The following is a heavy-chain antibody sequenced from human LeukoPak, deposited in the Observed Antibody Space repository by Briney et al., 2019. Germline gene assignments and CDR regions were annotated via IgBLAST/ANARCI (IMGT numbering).Heavy chain of an antibody. J-gene: IGHJ6*02. D-gene: IGHD2-2*01. Sequence: GSLRLSCAASGFTFSSYAMSWVRQAPGKGLEWVSAISGSGGSTYYADSVKGRFTISRDNSKNTLYLQMDSLRAEDTAVYYCAKDDIVVVPAAPKVPYYYYYGMDVWGQGTTVTVSS. V-gene: IGHV3-23*01. CDR1: GFTFSSYA. CDR2: ISGSGGST. CDR3: AKDDIVVVPAAPKVPYYYYYGMDV.